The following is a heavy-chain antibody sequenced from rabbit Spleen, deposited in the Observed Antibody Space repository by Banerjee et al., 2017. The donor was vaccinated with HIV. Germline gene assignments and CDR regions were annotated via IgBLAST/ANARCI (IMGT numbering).Heavy chain of an antibody. CDR2: IDTGSRDFT. CDR1: GFAFSHYNF. CDR3: ARDTGTSFSTYGMDL. J-gene: IGHJ6*01. V-gene: IGHV1S45*01. Sequence: QEQLVESGGDLVQPGASLTLTCTASGFAFSHYNFMCWVRQAPGKGLEWIACIDTGSRDFTYYASWAKGRFTISKTSSTTVTLQMTSLTVADTATYFCARDTGTSFSTYGMDLWGPGTLVTVS. D-gene: IGHD8-1*01.